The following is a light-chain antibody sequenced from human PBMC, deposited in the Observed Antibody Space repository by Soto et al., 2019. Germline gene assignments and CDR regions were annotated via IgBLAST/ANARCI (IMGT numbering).Light chain of an antibody. J-gene: IGKJ1*01. Sequence: EIVLTQSPATLSLSPGERATLSCRASQSVSSYLAWYQQKPGQAPRLLIYGVSTGATGIPDRFSGSGSGTDFTLTISRLEPEDFAVYYCQQYGTSPWTFGQGTKVEIK. CDR1: QSVSSY. CDR2: GVS. CDR3: QQYGTSPWT. V-gene: IGKV3-20*01.